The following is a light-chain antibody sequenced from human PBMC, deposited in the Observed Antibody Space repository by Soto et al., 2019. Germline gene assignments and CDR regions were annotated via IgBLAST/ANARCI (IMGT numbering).Light chain of an antibody. CDR1: QTISSW. CDR3: QHYNSYSEA. V-gene: IGKV1-5*03. Sequence: DIQMTQSPSTLSGSVGDRVTITCRASQTISSWLAWYQQKPGKAPKLLIYKASTLTSGVPSRFSGSGSGTEFTLTISSLQPDGFATYYCQHYNSYSEAFGQGTKVELK. J-gene: IGKJ1*01. CDR2: KAS.